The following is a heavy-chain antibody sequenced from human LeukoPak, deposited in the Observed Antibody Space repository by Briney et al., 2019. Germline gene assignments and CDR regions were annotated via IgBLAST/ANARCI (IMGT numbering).Heavy chain of an antibody. CDR1: GFTFSSYA. CDR2: ISGSGGST. V-gene: IGHV3-23*01. Sequence: GGSLRLSCAASGFTFSSYAMSWVRQAPGKGLEWVSAISGSGGSTYYADSVKGRFTISRDNSKNTLYLQMNSLRVEDTAVYYCAKTPGGYYDILTGYYPFDYWGQGTLVTVSS. CDR3: AKTPGGYYDILTGYYPFDY. J-gene: IGHJ4*02. D-gene: IGHD3-9*01.